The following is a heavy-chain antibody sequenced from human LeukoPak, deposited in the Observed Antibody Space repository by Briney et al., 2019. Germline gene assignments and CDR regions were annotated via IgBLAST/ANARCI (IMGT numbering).Heavy chain of an antibody. CDR1: GFMFSSYW. J-gene: IGHJ4*02. CDR3: ARDSSPGYYDYVWGTYPRY. D-gene: IGHD3-16*02. Sequence: PGGSLRLSCAGSGFMFSSYWIYWVRQAPGKGLESVANIKQDGSQIHYVDSVKGRFTISRDNAKNSLNLQMNSLRAEETAVYYCARDSSPGYYDYVWGTYPRYWGQGTLVTVSS. V-gene: IGHV3-7*05. CDR2: IKQDGSQI.